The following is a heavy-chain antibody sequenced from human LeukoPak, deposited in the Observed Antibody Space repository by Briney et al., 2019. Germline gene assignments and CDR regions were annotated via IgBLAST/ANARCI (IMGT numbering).Heavy chain of an antibody. CDR3: ARETQPGYSSGWYRSYFDY. J-gene: IGHJ4*02. V-gene: IGHV1-69*13. CDR1: GGTFSSYA. Sequence: GASVKVSCKASGGTFSSYAISWARQAPGQGLEWMGGIIPIFGTANYAQKFQGRVTITADESTSTAYMELSSLRSEDTAVYYCARETQPGYSSGWYRSYFDYWGQGTLVTVSS. CDR2: IIPIFGTA. D-gene: IGHD6-19*01.